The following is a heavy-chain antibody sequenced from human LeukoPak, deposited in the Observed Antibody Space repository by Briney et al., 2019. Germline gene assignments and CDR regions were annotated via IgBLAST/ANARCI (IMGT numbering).Heavy chain of an antibody. CDR3: ARTRITMVRGVPYTDY. D-gene: IGHD3-10*01. Sequence: GASVKVSCKASGDTLSNYAFSWVRQAPGQGLEWLGWVIPSSSSPNYAQRFQDRVTITTDDSTSTAYLELRSLRSEDTAVYYCARTRITMVRGVPYTDYWGQGTLVTVSS. CDR2: VIPSSSSP. V-gene: IGHV1-69*05. CDR1: GDTLSNYA. J-gene: IGHJ4*02.